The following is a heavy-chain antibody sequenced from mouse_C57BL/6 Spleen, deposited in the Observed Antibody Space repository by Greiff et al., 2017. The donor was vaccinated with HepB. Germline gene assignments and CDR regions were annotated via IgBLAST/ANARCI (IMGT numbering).Heavy chain of an antibody. Sequence: EVQGVESGGGLVQPGGSLSLSCAASGFTFTDYYMSWVRQPPGKALEWLGFIRNKANGYTTEYSASVKGRFTISRDNSQSILYLQMNALRAEDSATYYCARWDYYGSRFDYWGQGTTLTVSS. CDR3: ARWDYYGSRFDY. V-gene: IGHV7-3*01. CDR2: IRNKANGYTT. CDR1: GFTFTDYY. J-gene: IGHJ2*01. D-gene: IGHD1-1*01.